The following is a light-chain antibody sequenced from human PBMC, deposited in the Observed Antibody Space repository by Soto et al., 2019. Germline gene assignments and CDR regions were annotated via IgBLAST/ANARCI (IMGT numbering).Light chain of an antibody. Sequence: QSALTQPASVSGSPGQSITISCTGTSSDVGGYNYVSWYQHHPGKAPKLIIYDVTNRPSGVSNPFSGSKSGTTASLTISGLAPGYEVDFYCRTFTTGNTGQLVFGPRAKGPVL. CDR1: SSDVGGYNY. CDR3: RTFTTGNTGQLV. CDR2: DVT. J-gene: IGLJ1*01. V-gene: IGLV2-14*03.